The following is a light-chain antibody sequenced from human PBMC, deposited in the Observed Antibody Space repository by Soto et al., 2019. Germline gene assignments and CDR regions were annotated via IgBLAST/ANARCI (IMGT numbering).Light chain of an antibody. V-gene: IGLV1-51*01. J-gene: IGLJ3*02. CDR3: GTWVSSLSAWV. CDR2: DNN. Sequence: QSVVTQPPSVSAAPGQTVTISCSGSSSNIGNNYVSWYQQLPGTAPKLLIYDNNKRPSGIPDRFSGSKSGTSATLGITGLQTGDEADYYCGTWVSSLSAWVFGGGTKLTVL. CDR1: SSNIGNNY.